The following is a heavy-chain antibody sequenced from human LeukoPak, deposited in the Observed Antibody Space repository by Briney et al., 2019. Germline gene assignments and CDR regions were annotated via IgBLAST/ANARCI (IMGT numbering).Heavy chain of an antibody. Sequence: SETLSLTCTVSGGSISSSSYYWGWIRQPPGKGLEWIGEINHSGSTNYNPSLKSRVTITVDTSKNQFSLKLSSVTAADTAVYYCARRRKTYFDYWGQGTLVTVSS. V-gene: IGHV4-39*07. CDR3: ARRRKTYFDY. CDR1: GGSISSSSYY. CDR2: INHSGST. J-gene: IGHJ4*02.